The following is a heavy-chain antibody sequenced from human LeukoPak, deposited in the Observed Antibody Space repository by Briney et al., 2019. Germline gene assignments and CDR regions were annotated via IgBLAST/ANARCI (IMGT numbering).Heavy chain of an antibody. Sequence: PGGSLRLSCAASGFTVSSNYMSWVRQAPGKGLEWVSVFYSGGSTYYADSVQGRFTISRDNSKNTVHLQMNSLRAEDTAVYYCARGAGWNYLEYWGQGTLVTVSS. D-gene: IGHD6-19*01. CDR2: FYSGGST. CDR1: GFTVSSNY. V-gene: IGHV3-66*02. J-gene: IGHJ4*02. CDR3: ARGAGWNYLEY.